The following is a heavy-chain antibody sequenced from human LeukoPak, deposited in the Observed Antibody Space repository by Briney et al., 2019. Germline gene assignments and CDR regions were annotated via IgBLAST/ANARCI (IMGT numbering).Heavy chain of an antibody. CDR1: GFTFSSYA. V-gene: IGHV3-23*01. D-gene: IGHD3-9*01. Sequence: GGSLRLSCAASGFTFSSYAMNWVRQAPGKGLEWVSAITGSGDSTYYADSVKGRFTISRDNSKNTLYLQMNSLRAEDTAVYYCAKARYQRYYYGMDVWGQGTTVAVSS. CDR3: AKARYQRYYYGMDV. J-gene: IGHJ6*02. CDR2: ITGSGDST.